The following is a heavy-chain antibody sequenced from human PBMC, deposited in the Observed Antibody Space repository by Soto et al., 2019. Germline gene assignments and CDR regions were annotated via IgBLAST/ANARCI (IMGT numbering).Heavy chain of an antibody. J-gene: IGHJ4*02. CDR1: GFTFDDYA. D-gene: IGHD3-3*01. Sequence: GGSLRLSCAASGFTFDDYAMHWVRQAPGKGLEWVSGISWNSGSIGYADSVKGRFTISRDNAKNSLYLQMNSLRAEDTALYYCAKGGVGGGFWSGYYSIDYFDYWGQGTLVTVSS. V-gene: IGHV3-9*01. CDR3: AKGGVGGGFWSGYYSIDYFDY. CDR2: ISWNSGSI.